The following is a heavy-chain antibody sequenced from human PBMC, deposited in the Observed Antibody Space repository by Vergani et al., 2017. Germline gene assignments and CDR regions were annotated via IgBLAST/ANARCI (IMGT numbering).Heavy chain of an antibody. CDR2: IDHTGRP. Sequence: QVQLQQWGGGLLKPSETLSLSCVVNGGSFTSYHWTWIRQSPGEGLEWVGDIDHTGRPDYNPSLKSRLTMSVDTSRNQFSLTLNSVTATDTAIYFCERVNTETNGHLYYYYYMDVWGQGTAVTVS. CDR1: GGSFTSYH. CDR3: ERVNTETNGHLYYYYYMDV. J-gene: IGHJ6*03. V-gene: IGHV4-34*01. D-gene: IGHD4-11*01.